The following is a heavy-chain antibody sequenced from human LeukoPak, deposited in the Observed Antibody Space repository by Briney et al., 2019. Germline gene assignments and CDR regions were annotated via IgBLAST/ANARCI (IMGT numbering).Heavy chain of an antibody. J-gene: IGHJ4*02. CDR3: ASFPQRWLPPAH. CDR1: GGSFSGYY. V-gene: IGHV4-34*01. D-gene: IGHD5-18*01. CDR2: INHSGST. Sequence: SETPSLTCAVYGGSFSGYYWSWIRQPPGKGLEWIGEINHSGSTNYNPSLKSRVTISVDTSKNQFSLKLSSVTAADTAVYYCASFPQRWLPPAHWGQGTLVTVSS.